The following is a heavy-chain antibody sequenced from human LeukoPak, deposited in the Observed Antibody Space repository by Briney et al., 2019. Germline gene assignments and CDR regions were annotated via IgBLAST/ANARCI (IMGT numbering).Heavy chain of an antibody. CDR2: INHSGST. D-gene: IGHD5-12*01. CDR3: ARQGRWLQHHFDY. Sequence: PSETLSLTCAVYGGSFSGYYWSWIRQPPGKGLEWIGEINHSGSTNYNPSLKSRVTISVDTSKNRFSLKLSSVTAADTAVYYCARQGRWLQHHFDYWGQGTLVTVSS. V-gene: IGHV4-34*01. J-gene: IGHJ4*02. CDR1: GGSFSGYY.